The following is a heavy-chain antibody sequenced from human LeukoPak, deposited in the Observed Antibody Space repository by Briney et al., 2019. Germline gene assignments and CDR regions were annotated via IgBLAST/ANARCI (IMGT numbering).Heavy chain of an antibody. J-gene: IGHJ3*02. CDR1: GGSISSYY. CDR3: ARDLPGSNDAFDI. V-gene: IGHV4-59*01. CDR2: IYYSGST. Sequence: PSETLSLTCTVSGGSISSYYWSWIRQPPGKGLEWIGYIYYSGSTNYNPSLKSRVTISVDTSKNQFSLKLSSVTAADTAVYYCARDLPGSNDAFDIWGQGTMVTVSS.